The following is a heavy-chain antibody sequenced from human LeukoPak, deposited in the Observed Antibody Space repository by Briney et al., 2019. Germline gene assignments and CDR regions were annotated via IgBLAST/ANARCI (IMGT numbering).Heavy chain of an antibody. CDR1: GFTFSSNA. V-gene: IGHV3-23*01. CDR2: ISYSGGST. J-gene: IGHJ4*02. CDR3: ARHIAARTPCYFDY. D-gene: IGHD6-6*01. Sequence: GGSLRLSCAASGFTFSSNAMSRVRQAPGKGLEWVSGISYSGGSTYYADSVKGRFTISRDNSKNTLYLQMNSLRAEDTAVYYCARHIAARTPCYFDYWGQGTLVTVSS.